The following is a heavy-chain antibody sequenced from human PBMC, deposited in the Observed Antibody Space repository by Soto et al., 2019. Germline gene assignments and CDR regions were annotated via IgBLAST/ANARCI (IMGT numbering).Heavy chain of an antibody. CDR1: GGSFSAYH. D-gene: IGHD2-2*01. CDR2: ISHSGST. V-gene: IGHV4-34*01. J-gene: IGHJ3*02. CDR3: ARGECSSNYCFTRWALDI. Sequence: PSETLSLTCAVSGGSFSAYHWTWIRQTPGEGLEWIGEISHSGSTNYKPSLKSRVTISADPSKKQFSLNLTSMTAADSGVYYCARGECSSNYCFTRWALDIWGQGTVVTVSS.